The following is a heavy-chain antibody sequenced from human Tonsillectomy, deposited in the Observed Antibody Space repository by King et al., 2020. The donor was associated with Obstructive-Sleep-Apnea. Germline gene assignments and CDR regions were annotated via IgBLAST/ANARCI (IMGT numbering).Heavy chain of an antibody. J-gene: IGHJ4*02. CDR2: ISYDGSNK. Sequence: QLVQSGGGVVQPGRSLRLSCAAPGFTFSSYGMHWVRQAPGKGLEWVAVISYDGSNKYYADSVKGRFTISRDNSKNTLYLQMNSLRAEDTAVYYCAKDGSRYYYDSSGYFDYWGQGTLVTVSS. V-gene: IGHV3-30*18. CDR3: AKDGSRYYYDSSGYFDY. D-gene: IGHD3-22*01. CDR1: GFTFSSYG.